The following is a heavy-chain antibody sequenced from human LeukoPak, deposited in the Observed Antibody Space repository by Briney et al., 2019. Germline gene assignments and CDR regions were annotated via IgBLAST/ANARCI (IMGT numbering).Heavy chain of an antibody. V-gene: IGHV3-66*03. CDR3: AKSGTRSSWSPRVKTYLDY. CDR1: GFTVSSNS. Sequence: GGSLRLSCTVSGFTVSSNSMSWVRQAPGKGLEWVSFIYSDNTHYSDSVKGRFTISRDNSKNTLYLQMNSLRAEDTAVYYCAKSGTRSSWSPRVKTYLDYWGQGTLVTVSS. D-gene: IGHD6-13*01. J-gene: IGHJ4*02. CDR2: IYSDNT.